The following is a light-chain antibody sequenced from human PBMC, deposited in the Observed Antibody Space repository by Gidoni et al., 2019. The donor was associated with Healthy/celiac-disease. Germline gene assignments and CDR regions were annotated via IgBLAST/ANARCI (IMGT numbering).Light chain of an antibody. J-gene: IGKJ4*01. CDR3: QQYNNWLT. CDR1: QSVRSN. Sequence: EIVMTQSPDTLSVAPGERATLSCRASQSVRSNLAWYQQKPGQAPRLLIYGASTRATGIPARFSGSGSGTEFTLTISSLQSKDFAVYYCQQYNNWLTFGGGTKVEIK. V-gene: IGKV3-15*01. CDR2: GAS.